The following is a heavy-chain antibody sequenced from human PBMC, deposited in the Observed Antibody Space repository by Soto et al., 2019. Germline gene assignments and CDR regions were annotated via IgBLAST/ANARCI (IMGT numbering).Heavy chain of an antibody. D-gene: IGHD2-15*01. CDR1: GGSIRSHY. Sequence: QVQLQESGPGLVKPSETLSLTCTVSGGSIRSHYWSWIRQPPGKGLEWIGYMYYSGSTKYSPSLKSRVTTSVDTSKNQFSLKLSSVTAADTAVYYCSRTYSHFPPHTPLRYWGQGTLVTVSS. CDR3: SRTYSHFPPHTPLRY. CDR2: MYYSGST. J-gene: IGHJ4*02. V-gene: IGHV4-59*11.